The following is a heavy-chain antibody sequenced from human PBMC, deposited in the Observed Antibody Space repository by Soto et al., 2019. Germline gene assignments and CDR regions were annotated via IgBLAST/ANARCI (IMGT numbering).Heavy chain of an antibody. D-gene: IGHD6-13*01. CDR3: ARDLKSIAAAGTIDHYYYYMDV. Sequence: ASVKVSCKASGYTFTGYYMHWVRQAPGQGLEWMGWINPNSGGTNYAQKFQGWVTMTRDTSISTAYMELSRLRSDDTAVYYCARDLKSIAAAGTIDHYYYYMDVWGKGTTVTVSS. V-gene: IGHV1-2*04. CDR2: INPNSGGT. CDR1: GYTFTGYY. J-gene: IGHJ6*03.